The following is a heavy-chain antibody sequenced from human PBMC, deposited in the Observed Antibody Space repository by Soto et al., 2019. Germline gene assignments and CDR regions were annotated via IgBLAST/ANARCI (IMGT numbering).Heavy chain of an antibody. CDR1: GFTFSSYW. J-gene: IGHJ4*02. D-gene: IGHD5-12*01. Sequence: GGSLRLSCAASGFTFSSYWMHWVRQAPGKGLVWVSRINSDWSSRSYADSVKGRFTISRDNAKNTLYLQMNSLRAEDTAVYYCSRAQRVDTITACDYWGQGTLVTVSS. CDR2: INSDWSSR. CDR3: SRAQRVDTITACDY. V-gene: IGHV3-74*01.